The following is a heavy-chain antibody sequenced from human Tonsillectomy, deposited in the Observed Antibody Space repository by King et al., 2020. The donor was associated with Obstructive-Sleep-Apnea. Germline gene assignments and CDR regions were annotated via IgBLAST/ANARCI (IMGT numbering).Heavy chain of an antibody. J-gene: IGHJ5*02. CDR3: ARKEETYTNWFDP. CDR2: ISSSSTSI. V-gene: IGHV3-48*04. D-gene: IGHD4-11*01. CDR1: GFTFSDYS. Sequence: VQLVESGGGLVQPGGSLRLSCAASGFTFSDYSMNWVRQAPGKGLEWVSFISSSSTSIFYADSVKGRFTISRDNAKNSVYLQMNSLRVEDTAVYYCARKEETYTNWFDPCGQGTLVTVSS.